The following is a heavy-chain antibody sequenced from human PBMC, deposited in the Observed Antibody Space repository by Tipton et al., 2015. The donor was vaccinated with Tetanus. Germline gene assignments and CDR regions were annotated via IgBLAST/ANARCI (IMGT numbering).Heavy chain of an antibody. CDR1: GSTFREYW. CDR3: ARLGGNSLGAFDV. V-gene: IGHV3-7*03. Sequence: GSLRLSCAASGSTFREYWMSWVRQAPGKGLEWVANIQNDGGETYHLESVRGRFTISRDNGKNSVYLQMNSLRPEDTAVYYCARLGGNSLGAFDVWGQGTLVSVSS. CDR2: IQNDGGET. J-gene: IGHJ3*01. D-gene: IGHD1-7*01.